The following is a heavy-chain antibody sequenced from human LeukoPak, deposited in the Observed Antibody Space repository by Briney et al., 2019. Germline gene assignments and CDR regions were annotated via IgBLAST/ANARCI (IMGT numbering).Heavy chain of an antibody. D-gene: IGHD6-19*01. CDR3: VKNGIYSSGWYGGYFDY. CDR2: IKSKTDGGTT. V-gene: IGHV3-15*05. J-gene: IGHJ4*02. CDR1: GLXFSNAW. Sequence: GGSLRLSCAASGLXFSNAWMSWVRQPPGKGLEWVGRIKSKTDGGTTDYAAPVKGRFTISRDNSKNTLYLQMSSLRAEDTAVYYCVKNGIYSSGWYGGYFDYWGQGTLVTVSS.